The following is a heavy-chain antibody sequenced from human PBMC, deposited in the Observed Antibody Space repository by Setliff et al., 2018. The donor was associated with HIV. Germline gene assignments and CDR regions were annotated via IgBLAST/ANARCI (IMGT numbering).Heavy chain of an antibody. Sequence: PGGSLRLSCATSGFTFKNYRMNWVRQTPGKGLEWVGDIDYRTNIASYADSVKGRFTISRDNSKNTLYLQMNSLRAEDTAVYYCAKTPSSGWYSLYLDYWGQGTLVTVSS. CDR1: GFTFKNYR. V-gene: IGHV3-23*05. D-gene: IGHD6-19*01. J-gene: IGHJ4*02. CDR3: AKTPSSGWYSLYLDY. CDR2: IDYRTNIA.